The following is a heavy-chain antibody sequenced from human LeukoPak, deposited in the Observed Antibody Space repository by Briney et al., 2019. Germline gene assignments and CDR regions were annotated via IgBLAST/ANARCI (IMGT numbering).Heavy chain of an antibody. V-gene: IGHV4-31*03. D-gene: IGHD3-10*01. CDR3: ARDQSPYYGSENNAFDI. CDR1: GGSINSGGYF. CDR2: IYYTGST. J-gene: IGHJ3*02. Sequence: SETLSLTCTVSGGSINSGGYFWNWIRQHPGRGLEWIGSIYYTGSTSYYPSLKSRLTISIATSKNQFSLRLNSVIAADTAVYYCARDQSPYYGSENNAFDIWGQGTMVTVSS.